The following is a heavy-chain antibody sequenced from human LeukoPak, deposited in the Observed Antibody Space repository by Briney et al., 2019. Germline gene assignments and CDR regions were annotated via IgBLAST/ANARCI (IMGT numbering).Heavy chain of an antibody. Sequence: GASVKVSCKASGGTFSSYAISWVRQAPGQGLEWMGWINPNNDDTNYAQKFQGRVTMTRDTSISTAYMELSSLTSDDTAVYYCARRGSGYGYDYWGQGTLVTVSS. CDR3: ARRGSGYGYDY. V-gene: IGHV1-2*02. J-gene: IGHJ4*02. CDR2: INPNNDDT. D-gene: IGHD5-18*01. CDR1: GGTFSSYA.